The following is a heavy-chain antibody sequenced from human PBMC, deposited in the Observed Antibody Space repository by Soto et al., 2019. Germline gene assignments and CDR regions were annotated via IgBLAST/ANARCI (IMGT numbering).Heavy chain of an antibody. J-gene: IGHJ5*02. Sequence: QVQLVQSGAEVKKPGASVKVSCKASGYTFTSYGISWVRQAPGQGLEWMGWISTYNGNTDYAQKLQGRVTMSTDTSTSAADMELRSLRSDDTAVYYCARVAGRDILPGLNWFDPWGQGTLVTVSS. CDR2: ISTYNGNT. CDR3: ARVAGRDILPGLNWFDP. CDR1: GYTFTSYG. D-gene: IGHD3-9*01. V-gene: IGHV1-18*01.